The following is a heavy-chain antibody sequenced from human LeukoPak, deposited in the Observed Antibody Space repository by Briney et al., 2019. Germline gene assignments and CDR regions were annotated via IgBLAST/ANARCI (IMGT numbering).Heavy chain of an antibody. CDR2: IYYSGST. V-gene: IGHV4-59*01. D-gene: IGHD3-22*01. J-gene: IGHJ6*03. CDR1: GGSIRSYY. CDR3: ARSDYSDSSGYPGPYYYYYYMDV. Sequence: PSETLSLTCTASGGSIRSYYWSWIRQPPRKGLEWIAYIYYSGSTNYNPSLKSRVTISVDTSKNQFSLKLSSVTAADTAVYYCARSDYSDSSGYPGPYYYYYYMDVWGKGTTVTVSS.